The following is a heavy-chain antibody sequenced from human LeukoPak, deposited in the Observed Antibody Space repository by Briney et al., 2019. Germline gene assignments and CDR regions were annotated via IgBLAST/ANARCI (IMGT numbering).Heavy chain of an antibody. D-gene: IGHD3-3*01. CDR3: TTERLSLLYYDFWSGQGY. CDR2: IKSKTDGGTT. CDR1: GFTFSNAW. V-gene: IGHV3-15*01. Sequence: GGSLRLSCAASGFTFSNAWMRWVRQAPGKGLEWVGRIKSKTDGGTTGYAAPVKGRFTISRDDSKNTLYLQMISLKTEDTAVYYCTTERLSLLYYDFWSGQGYWGQGTLVTVSS. J-gene: IGHJ4*02.